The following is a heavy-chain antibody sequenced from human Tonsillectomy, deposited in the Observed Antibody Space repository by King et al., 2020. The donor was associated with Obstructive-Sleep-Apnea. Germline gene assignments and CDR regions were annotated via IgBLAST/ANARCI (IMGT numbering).Heavy chain of an antibody. CDR1: GFNVNRNY. CDR2: ISSAGRT. V-gene: IGHV3-53*04. CDR3: ARDLEDSSGWGLDC. D-gene: IGHD6-19*01. J-gene: IGHJ4*02. Sequence: VQLVESGGGLVQPGGSLRLSCAASGFNVNRNYMSWVRQAPGKGLEWVSLISSAGRTYYADSVKGRFTISRHNSNNMLYLQMNSLRTEDTAIYYCARDLEDSSGWGLDCWGQGTLVTVSS.